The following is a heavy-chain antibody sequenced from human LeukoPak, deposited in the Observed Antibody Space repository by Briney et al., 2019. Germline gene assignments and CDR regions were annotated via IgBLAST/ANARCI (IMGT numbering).Heavy chain of an antibody. J-gene: IGHJ3*02. CDR2: ISWNSGSI. CDR1: GFTFDDYA. CDR3: ATGNYHAFDI. D-gene: IGHD1-7*01. V-gene: IGHV3-9*01. Sequence: GGSLRLSCAASGFTFDDYAMHWVRQAPGKGLEWVSGISWNSGSIGYADSVKGRFTISRDNAKNSLYLQMDSLRAEDTAVYYCATGNYHAFDIWGQGTMVTVSS.